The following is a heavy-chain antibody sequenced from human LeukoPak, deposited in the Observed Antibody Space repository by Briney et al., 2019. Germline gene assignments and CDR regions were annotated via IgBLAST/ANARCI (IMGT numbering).Heavy chain of an antibody. J-gene: IGHJ4*02. V-gene: IGHV3-30-3*01. CDR3: ARAALGNYYYFDY. CDR2: ISYDGSNT. D-gene: IGHD1-7*01. Sequence: PGGSLRLSCAASGFTFNSYAMHWVRQAPGKGLEWVAVISYDGSNTYYADSVKGRFTISRDNSKNTLYLQMNRLRAEDTAVYYCARAALGNYYYFDYWGQGTLVTVSS. CDR1: GFTFNSYA.